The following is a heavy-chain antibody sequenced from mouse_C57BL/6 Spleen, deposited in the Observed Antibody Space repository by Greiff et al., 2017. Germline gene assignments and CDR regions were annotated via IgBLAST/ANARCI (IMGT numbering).Heavy chain of an antibody. CDR2: IYPGDGDT. D-gene: IGHD2-2*01. V-gene: IGHV1-80*01. J-gene: IGHJ3*01. CDR3: VSLYYGYGWFAD. Sequence: VQLQQSGAELVKPGASVKMSCKASGYAFSSYWMHWVKQRPGQGLEWIGQIYPGDGDTNYNGKFKGKATVTADKSSSTAYMQLSSLTSEDSAVYFCVSLYYGYGWFADWGEGTRVTVSA. CDR1: GYAFSSYW.